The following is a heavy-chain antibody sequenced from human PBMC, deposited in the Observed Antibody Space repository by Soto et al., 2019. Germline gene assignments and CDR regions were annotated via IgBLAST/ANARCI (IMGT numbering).Heavy chain of an antibody. CDR2: ISKSDYT. CDR3: AREDSIIIPAVSDF. D-gene: IGHD2-2*01. Sequence: GSLRLSCIVSGFAFNNYGINWVRQAPGQGLEWVSSISKSDYTYYSDSVKGRFTISRDNAKNSVSLQMNTLRVEDTAVYYCAREDSIIIPAVSDFWGQGTLVTVSS. CDR1: GFAFNNYG. V-gene: IGHV3-21*01. J-gene: IGHJ4*02.